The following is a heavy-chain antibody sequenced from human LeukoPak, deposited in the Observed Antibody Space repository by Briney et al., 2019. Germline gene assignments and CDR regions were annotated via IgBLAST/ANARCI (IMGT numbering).Heavy chain of an antibody. J-gene: IGHJ4*02. D-gene: IGHD3-22*01. CDR2: IIPILGIA. CDR3: ARDDSSGYYYPNYFDY. CDR1: GGTFSSYA. V-gene: IGHV1-69*04. Sequence: SVKVSCKASGGTFSSYAISWVRQAPGQGLEWMGRIIPILGIANYAQKFQGRVTITADKSTSTAYMELSSLRSEDTAVYYCARDDSSGYYYPNYFDYWSQGTLVTVSS.